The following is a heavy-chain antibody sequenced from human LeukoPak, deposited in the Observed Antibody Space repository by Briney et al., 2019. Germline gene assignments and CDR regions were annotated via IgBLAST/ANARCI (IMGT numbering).Heavy chain of an antibody. J-gene: IGHJ4*02. CDR1: GFTFSNSV. CDR2: IDGSGGTT. CDR3: ARSTAHLDY. D-gene: IGHD2-21*02. V-gene: IGHV3-23*01. Sequence: PGGSLRLSCAASGFTFSNSVLSWVRQAPGKGPEWVAAIDGSGGTTAYADSVKGRFTISRDNAKNSLSLHMNSLRAEDTAVYYCARSTAHLDYWGQGTLVTVSS.